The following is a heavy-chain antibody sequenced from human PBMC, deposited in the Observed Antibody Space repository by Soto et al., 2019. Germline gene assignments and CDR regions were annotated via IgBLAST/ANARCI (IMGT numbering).Heavy chain of an antibody. Sequence: SETLSLTCTVSGGSVSSGSYYWSWIRQPPGKGLEWIGYIYYSGSTNYNPSLKGRVTISVDTSKNQFSLKLSSVTAADTAVYYCARISSSWSRYYGMDVWGQGTTVTVSS. J-gene: IGHJ6*02. CDR1: GGSVSSGSYY. V-gene: IGHV4-61*01. CDR3: ARISSSWSRYYGMDV. D-gene: IGHD6-13*01. CDR2: IYYSGST.